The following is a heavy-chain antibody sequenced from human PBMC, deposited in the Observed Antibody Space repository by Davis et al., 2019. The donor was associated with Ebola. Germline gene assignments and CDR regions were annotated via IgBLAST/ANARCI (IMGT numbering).Heavy chain of an antibody. D-gene: IGHD5-18*01. V-gene: IGHV4-39*01. CDR3: ASQASIQLWARY. J-gene: IGHJ4*02. Sequence: MPSETLSLTCTVSGGSISSSSYYWGWIRQPPGEGLQWIGSIYYRGSTYYNPSLKSRVTISVDTSKNQFSLKLSSVTAADTAVYYCASQASIQLWARYWGQGTLVTVSS. CDR1: GGSISSSSYY. CDR2: IYYRGST.